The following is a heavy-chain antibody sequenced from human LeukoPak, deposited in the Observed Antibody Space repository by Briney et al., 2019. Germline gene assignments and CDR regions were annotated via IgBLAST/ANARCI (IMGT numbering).Heavy chain of an antibody. CDR3: RAVRGVITTNDY. V-gene: IGHV4-39*01. J-gene: IGHJ4*02. CDR1: GGSISSSSYY. CDR2: IYYSGST. D-gene: IGHD3-10*01. Sequence: SEALSLTCTVSGGSISSSSYYWGWIRQPPGKGLEWIGSIYYSGSTYYNPSLKSRVTISVDTSKNQFSLKLSSVTAADTAVYYCRAVRGVITTNDYWGQGTLVTVSS.